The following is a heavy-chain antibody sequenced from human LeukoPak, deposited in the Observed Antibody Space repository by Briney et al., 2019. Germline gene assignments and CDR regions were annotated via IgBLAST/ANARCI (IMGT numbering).Heavy chain of an antibody. CDR3: ARVRYDSSGYYYGTRWFDP. CDR2: IYTSGST. J-gene: IGHJ5*02. Sequence: SYTLSLTCTVSGGSISRYYWSWIRQPAGKGLEWIGSIYTSGSTNYNPSLKSRVTITVDTSKNQFSLKLSSVTAADTAVYYCARVRYDSSGYYYGTRWFDPWGQGTLVTVSS. V-gene: IGHV4-4*07. D-gene: IGHD3-22*01. CDR1: GGSISRYY.